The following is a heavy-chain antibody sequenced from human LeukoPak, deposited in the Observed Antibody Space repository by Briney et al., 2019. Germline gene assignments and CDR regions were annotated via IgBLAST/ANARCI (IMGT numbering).Heavy chain of an antibody. CDR3: ARGTFMGWYMDV. Sequence: AASVKVSCKASGYTFTSYDISWVRQAPGQGLEWMGGIIPIFGTANYAQKFQGRVTITADESTSTAYMELSSLRSEDTAVYYCARGTFMGWYMDVWGKGTTVTVSS. V-gene: IGHV1-69*13. J-gene: IGHJ6*03. CDR2: IIPIFGTA. CDR1: GYTFTSYD. D-gene: IGHD1-14*01.